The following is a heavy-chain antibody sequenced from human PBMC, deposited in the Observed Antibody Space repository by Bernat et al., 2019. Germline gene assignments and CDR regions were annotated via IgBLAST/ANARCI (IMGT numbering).Heavy chain of an antibody. V-gene: IGHV4-39*01. D-gene: IGHD2/OR15-2a*01. CDR1: GGSISSSSYY. CDR3: AGLLWPLYYFDY. J-gene: IGHJ4*02. CDR2: IYYSGST. Sequence: QLQLQESGPGLVKPLETLSLTCTVSGGSISSSSYYWGWIRQPPGKGLEWIGSIYYSGSTYYNPSLKSRVTISVDTSKNQFSLKLSSVTAADTAVYYCAGLLWPLYYFDYWGQGTLVTVSS.